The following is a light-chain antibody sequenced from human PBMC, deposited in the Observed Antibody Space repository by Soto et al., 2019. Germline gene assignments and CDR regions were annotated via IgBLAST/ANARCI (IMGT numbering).Light chain of an antibody. CDR1: QSVSSSY. V-gene: IGKV3D-20*02. CDR3: QQRTNWPRT. J-gene: IGKJ1*01. CDR2: DAS. Sequence: EIVLTQSPGTLSLSPGERATLSCRASQSVSSSYLAWYQQKPGQAPRLLIYDASNRPTGIPARFSASGSGTDFTLTISSLEPEDFAVYYCQQRTNWPRTFGQGTKVDIK.